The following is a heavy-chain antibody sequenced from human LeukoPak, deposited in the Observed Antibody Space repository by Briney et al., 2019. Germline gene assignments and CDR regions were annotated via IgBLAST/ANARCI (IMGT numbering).Heavy chain of an antibody. Sequence: SETLSLTCAVYGGSLSGYYWSWIRQPPGKGLEWIGEINHSGSTNYNPSLKSRVTISVDTSKNQFSLKLSSVTAADTAVYYCARVGATNYYHYYYMDVWGKGTTVTVSS. D-gene: IGHD1-26*01. V-gene: IGHV4-34*01. CDR1: GGSLSGYY. J-gene: IGHJ6*03. CDR3: ARVGATNYYHYYYMDV. CDR2: INHSGST.